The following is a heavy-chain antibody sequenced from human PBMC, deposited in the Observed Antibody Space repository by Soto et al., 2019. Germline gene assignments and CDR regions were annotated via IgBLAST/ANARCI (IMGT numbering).Heavy chain of an antibody. J-gene: IGHJ4*02. CDR1: GFTVSSNY. Sequence: EVQLVESGGGLVQPGGSLRLSCAVSGFTVSSNYMSWVRQAPGKGLEWVSVLYSGGSTSYADSVKGRFTISRDNSKNTLYLQMNSLRAEDTAVYYCARQRWLHYYFDYWGQGTLVTVSS. CDR2: LYSGGST. V-gene: IGHV3-66*04. D-gene: IGHD5-12*01. CDR3: ARQRWLHYYFDY.